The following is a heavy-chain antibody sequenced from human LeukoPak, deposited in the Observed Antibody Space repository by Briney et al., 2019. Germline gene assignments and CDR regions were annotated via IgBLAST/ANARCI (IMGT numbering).Heavy chain of an antibody. CDR1: GYSISSGYF. V-gene: IGHV4-38-2*02. Sequence: SETLSLTCTVSGYSISSGYFWGWVRPPPGKGLEWIGSIYPGGTTYYSPSLKSRLTISVDTSRNQLSLKLSFVNAADTAVYYCAREERDKSWFVVGDYWGQGTLVTVSS. CDR2: IYPGGTT. CDR3: AREERDKSWFVVGDY. J-gene: IGHJ4*02. D-gene: IGHD3-10*01.